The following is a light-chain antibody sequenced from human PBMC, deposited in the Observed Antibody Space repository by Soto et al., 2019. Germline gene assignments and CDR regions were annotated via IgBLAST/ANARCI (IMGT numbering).Light chain of an antibody. CDR3: QQFNTSPLT. CDR2: DAS. V-gene: IGKV1-13*02. J-gene: IGKJ4*01. Sequence: ALQLTQSPSSLSASVGDRVTITCRASQGISSALAWYQQRPGKAPKFLIYDASTLESGVPSRFSGSGSGTDFSLTISSLQPEDFATYYCQQFNTSPLTFGGGTKVEIK. CDR1: QGISSA.